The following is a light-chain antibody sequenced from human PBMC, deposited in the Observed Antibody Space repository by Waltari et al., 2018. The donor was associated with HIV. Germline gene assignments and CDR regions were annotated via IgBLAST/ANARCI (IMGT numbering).Light chain of an antibody. CDR1: QSVSNY. V-gene: IGKV3-11*01. CDR2: DAS. J-gene: IGKJ4*01. CDR3: QQRSNWPPLT. Sequence: IVLTQSQATLSLSPGDRATLSCRASQSVSNYLAWYQQKPGQPPRLLIYDASNRATGIPARFSGSGSGTDFTLTSSSLEPEDSAVYYCQQRSNWPPLTFGGGTKVEI.